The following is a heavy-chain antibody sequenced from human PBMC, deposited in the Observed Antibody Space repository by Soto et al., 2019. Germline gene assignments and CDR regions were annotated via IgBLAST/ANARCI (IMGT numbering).Heavy chain of an antibody. CDR2: IYYSGST. V-gene: IGHV4-31*02. CDR1: GGSISSGGYY. CDR3: ARAHYIGNYYYYMDV. J-gene: IGHJ6*03. Sequence: QVQLQESGPGLVKPSQTLSLTWTVSGGSISSGGYYWSWIRQHPGKGLEWIGYIYYSGSTYYNPSLKSRVTISVDTSKNQFSLKLSSVTAADTAVYYCARAHYIGNYYYYMDVWGKGTTVTVSS. D-gene: IGHD5-12*01.